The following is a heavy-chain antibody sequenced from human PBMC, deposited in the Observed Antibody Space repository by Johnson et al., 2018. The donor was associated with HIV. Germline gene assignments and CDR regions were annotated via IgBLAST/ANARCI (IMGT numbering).Heavy chain of an antibody. CDR2: ISWNSGSI. CDR3: ARERSYGDDAFDI. V-gene: IGHV3-9*01. CDR1: GFTFDDYA. J-gene: IGHJ3*02. Sequence: QLVESGGVVVQPGRSLRLSCAASGFTFDDYAMHWVRQAPGKGLEWVSGISWNSGSIGYADSVKGRFTISRDNAKNSLYLQMNSLRAEDTAVYYCARERSYGDDAFDIWGQGTMVTVSS. D-gene: IGHD4-17*01.